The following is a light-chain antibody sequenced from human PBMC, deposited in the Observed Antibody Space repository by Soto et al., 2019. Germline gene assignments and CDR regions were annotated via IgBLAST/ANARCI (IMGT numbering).Light chain of an antibody. J-gene: IGKJ5*01. V-gene: IGKV3-15*01. CDR3: QQYYDNGSIT. CDR1: QSVGRN. CDR2: GAS. Sequence: EILMTQSPATLSVSPWERATLSCRASQSVGRNLAWYQQKPGQAPRLLIFGASNRATGIPARFSGSGSGTEFTLTISSLQAEDVAVYYCQQYYDNGSITFGQGTRLEIK.